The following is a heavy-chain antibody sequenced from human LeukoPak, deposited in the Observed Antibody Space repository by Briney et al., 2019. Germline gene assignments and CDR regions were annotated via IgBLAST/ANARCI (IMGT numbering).Heavy chain of an antibody. V-gene: IGHV3-30*14. CDR1: GFTFSSYA. Sequence: PGGSLRLSCAASGFTFSSYAIHWVRQAPGKGLEWVAVISFDGTDAFYADSVKGRFTISRDNSKNTLYLQMNSLRAEDTAVYYCARGSSSSWYYFDYWGQGTLVTVSS. CDR2: ISFDGTDA. CDR3: ARGSSSSWYYFDY. J-gene: IGHJ4*02. D-gene: IGHD6-13*01.